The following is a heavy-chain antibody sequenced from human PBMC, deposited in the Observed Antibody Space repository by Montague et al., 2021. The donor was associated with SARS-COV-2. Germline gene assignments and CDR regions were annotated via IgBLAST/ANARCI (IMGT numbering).Heavy chain of an antibody. CDR3: ARDSIAAAGTDY. D-gene: IGHD6-13*01. Sequence: SETLSLTCSVYGDSFSTYSWIWVRQPPGEGLERIGEINHTGSTSXXPSLKSRVTISVDTSKNQFSLKLSSVTAADTAVYYCARDSIAAAGTDYWGQGILVTVSS. V-gene: IGHV4-34*01. CDR1: GDSFSTYS. CDR2: INHTGST. J-gene: IGHJ4*02.